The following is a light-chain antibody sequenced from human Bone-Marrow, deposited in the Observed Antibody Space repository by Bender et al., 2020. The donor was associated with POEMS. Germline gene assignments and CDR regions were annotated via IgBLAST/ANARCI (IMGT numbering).Light chain of an antibody. V-gene: IGLV2-8*01. J-gene: IGLJ1*01. CDR3: CSFAGNYAFV. Sequence: QSALTQPPSASGSPGQSVTISCTGTSRDVGDYNYVSWYQQHPGKAPKLMIYEVTKRPSGVPPRFSGSKSGNTASLTVSGLQTEDEGDYYCCSFAGNYAFVFGPGTTVSVL. CDR2: EVT. CDR1: SRDVGDYNY.